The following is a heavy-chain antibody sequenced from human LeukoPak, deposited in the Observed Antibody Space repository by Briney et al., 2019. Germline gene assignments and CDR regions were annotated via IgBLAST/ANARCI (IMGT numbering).Heavy chain of an antibody. CDR2: ISSSSSTI. CDR3: ARFPSYSSGWYGGEYFDY. J-gene: IGHJ4*02. V-gene: IGHV3-48*04. D-gene: IGHD6-19*01. CDR1: GFTFSSYS. Sequence: GGSLRLSCAASGFTFSSYSMNWVRQAPGKGLEWVSYISSSSSTIYYADPVKGRFTISRDNAKNSLYLQMNSLRAEDTAVYYCARFPSYSSGWYGGEYFDYWGQGTLVTVSS.